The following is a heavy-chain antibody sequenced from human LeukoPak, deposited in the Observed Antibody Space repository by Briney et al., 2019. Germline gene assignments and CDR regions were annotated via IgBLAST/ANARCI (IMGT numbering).Heavy chain of an antibody. D-gene: IGHD6-13*01. CDR3: TTVLSSNRYNLCDY. Sequence: GGSLRLSCAASGFTVSSNYMTWVRQAPGKGLEWVSLIYSGGSTYYADSLKGRFTISRDNSKNTLYLQMNSLRAEDTAVYYCTTVLSSNRYNLCDYWGQGTLVTVSS. J-gene: IGHJ4*02. CDR2: IYSGGST. CDR1: GFTVSSNY. V-gene: IGHV3-66*01.